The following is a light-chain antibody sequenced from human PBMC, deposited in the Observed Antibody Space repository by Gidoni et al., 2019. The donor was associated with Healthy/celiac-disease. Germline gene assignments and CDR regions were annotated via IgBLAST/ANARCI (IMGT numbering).Light chain of an antibody. CDR1: QSLLHSNGYNY. Sequence: DIVMTQSPLSLPVTPGEPASISCRSSQSLLHSNGYNYLDWYLQKPGQSPQFLIYLGSNRASGVPDRFSGSGSGTDFTRKISRVEAEDVGVYYCMQALQTPFTFGPGTKVDIK. J-gene: IGKJ3*01. V-gene: IGKV2-28*01. CDR2: LGS. CDR3: MQALQTPFT.